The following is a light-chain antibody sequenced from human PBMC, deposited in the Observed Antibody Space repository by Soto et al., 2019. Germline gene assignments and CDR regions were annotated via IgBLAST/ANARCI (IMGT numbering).Light chain of an antibody. J-gene: IGLJ2*01. V-gene: IGLV2-23*01. CDR3: FSYAGRDTLVV. Sequence: QSALTQPASVSGSPRQSITISCTGTSSDLGSYNLVSWYQHHPGKAPKLIIYEATKRPSGISSRFSGSKSGYTASLTISGLQAEDEAFYSCFSYAGRDTLVVSGGGTKLTVL. CDR2: EAT. CDR1: SSDLGSYNL.